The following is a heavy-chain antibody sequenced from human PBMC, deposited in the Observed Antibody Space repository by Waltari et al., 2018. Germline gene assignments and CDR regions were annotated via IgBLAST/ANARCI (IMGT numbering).Heavy chain of an antibody. V-gene: IGHV4-39*01. CDR1: GASIKTDTYY. D-gene: IGHD3-10*01. CDR2: IHSSGTT. J-gene: IGHJ4*02. CDR3: ARLVWFGAWIDN. Sequence: QVQLQESGPGMLRPSETLSLTCPVSGASIKTDTYYWGWIRQSPGKGLECLGTIHSSGTTYVPASLEPRVTISVDTFNNRFSLNLRSATAADTAVYFCARLVWFGAWIDNWGQGSLVTVSS.